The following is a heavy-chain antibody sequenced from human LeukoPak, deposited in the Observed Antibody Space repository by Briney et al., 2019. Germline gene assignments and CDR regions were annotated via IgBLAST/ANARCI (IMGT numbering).Heavy chain of an antibody. V-gene: IGHV1-46*01. Sequence: AASVKVSCKASGYTFTSYYMHWVRQAPGQGLEWMGIINPSGGSTSYAQKFQGRVTMTRDMSTSTVYMELSSLRSEDTAVYYCAREASGITMIVVSAGAFDIWGQGTMVTVSS. CDR2: INPSGGST. D-gene: IGHD3-22*01. CDR1: GYTFTSYY. CDR3: AREASGITMIVVSAGAFDI. J-gene: IGHJ3*02.